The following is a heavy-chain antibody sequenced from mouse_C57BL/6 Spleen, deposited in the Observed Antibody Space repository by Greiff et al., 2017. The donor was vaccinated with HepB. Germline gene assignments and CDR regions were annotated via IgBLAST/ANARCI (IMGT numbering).Heavy chain of an antibody. CDR1: GYTFTSYW. CDR2: IDPSDSYT. CDR3: ATITTVEVLAY. D-gene: IGHD1-1*01. J-gene: IGHJ3*01. V-gene: IGHV1-69*01. Sequence: VQLQQPGAELVMPGASVKLSCKASGYTFTSYWMHWVKQRPGQGLEWIGEIDPSDSYTNYNQKFKGKSTLTVDKSSSTAYMQLSSLTSEDSAVYYCATITTVEVLAYWGQGTLVTVSA.